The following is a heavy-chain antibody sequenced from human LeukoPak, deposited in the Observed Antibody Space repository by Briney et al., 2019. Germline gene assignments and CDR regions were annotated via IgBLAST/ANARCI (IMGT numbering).Heavy chain of an antibody. CDR2: IKTDGSST. D-gene: IGHD3-16*01. Sequence: GGSLRLSCAASGFTFSSYWMHWVRQAPGKGLVWVSHIKTDGSSTRYADSVKGRFTISRDNAKNTLYLQMNSLRAEDTAVYYCARDGGLYYGMDVWGQGTTVTVSS. V-gene: IGHV3-74*01. CDR1: GFTFSSYW. CDR3: ARDGGLYYGMDV. J-gene: IGHJ6*02.